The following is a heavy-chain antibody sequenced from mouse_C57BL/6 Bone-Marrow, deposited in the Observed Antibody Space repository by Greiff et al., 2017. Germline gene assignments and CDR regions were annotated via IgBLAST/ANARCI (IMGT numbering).Heavy chain of an antibody. CDR2: IFPGSGST. CDR1: GYTFTDYY. CDR3: ARELRSFDY. V-gene: IGHV1-75*01. Sequence: VQLQQSGPELVKPGASVKISCKASGYTFTDYYINWVKQRPGQGLEWIGWIFPGSGSTYYNEKFKGKATLTVDKSSSTDYMLLSSLTSEDSAVYFCARELRSFDYWGQGTTLTVSS. D-gene: IGHD1-1*01. J-gene: IGHJ2*01.